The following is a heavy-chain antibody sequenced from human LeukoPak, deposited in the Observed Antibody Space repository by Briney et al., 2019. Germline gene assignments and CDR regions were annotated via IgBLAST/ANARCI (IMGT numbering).Heavy chain of an antibody. CDR1: GFTFSGSA. D-gene: IGHD6-19*01. CDR3: TPGYNSGLGGYYGMDV. J-gene: IGHJ6*02. V-gene: IGHV3-73*01. Sequence: GGSLRLSCAASGFTFSGSAIHWVRQASGKGLEWVGRIRSKANSYATAYAASVKGRFTNSRDDSKNTAYLQMNSLKTEDTAVYYCTPGYNSGLGGYYGMDVWGQGTTVTVSS. CDR2: IRSKANSYAT.